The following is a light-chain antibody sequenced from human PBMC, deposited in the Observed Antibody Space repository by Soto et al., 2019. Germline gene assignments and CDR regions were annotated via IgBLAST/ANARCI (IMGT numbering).Light chain of an antibody. CDR2: GAS. CDR1: QSVVTN. CDR3: QQLFMYPPT. J-gene: IGKJ3*01. V-gene: IGKV3-15*01. Sequence: EIVMTQSPATLSVSPGERATLSCRASQSVVTNLAWYQQKPGQAPRLLIYGASTRATGIPARFSGSGSGSEFTLTISSLQSEDLATYYCQQLFMYPPTFGPGTKVDIK.